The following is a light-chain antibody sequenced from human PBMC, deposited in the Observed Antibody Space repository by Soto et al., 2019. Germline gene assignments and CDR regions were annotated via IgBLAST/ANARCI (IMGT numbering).Light chain of an antibody. V-gene: IGLV1-36*01. CDR3: AAWDDSLNGPV. J-gene: IGLJ2*01. Sequence: QLVLTQPPSVSEAPRQRVTISCSGNSSNIGNNAVNWYQQLPGEAPRLLIYYDDLLPSGVSDRFSGSKSGTSASLAISGLQYEDEAEYFCAAWDDSLNGPVFGGGTKLTVL. CDR1: SSNIGNNA. CDR2: YDD.